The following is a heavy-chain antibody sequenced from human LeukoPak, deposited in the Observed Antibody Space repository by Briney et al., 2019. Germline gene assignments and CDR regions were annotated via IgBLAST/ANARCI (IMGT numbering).Heavy chain of an antibody. J-gene: IGHJ4*02. Sequence: GGSLRLSCAGSGFTFSNYAMSWVRQAPGKGLEWVSTINGGGDSTYYADSVKGRFTISRDNSNNTLYLQMDSLRAEDTAVYYCAKGAYGDYLSPIDYWGQGTLVTVSS. D-gene: IGHD4-17*01. CDR2: INGGGDST. CDR3: AKGAYGDYLSPIDY. V-gene: IGHV3-23*01. CDR1: GFTFSNYA.